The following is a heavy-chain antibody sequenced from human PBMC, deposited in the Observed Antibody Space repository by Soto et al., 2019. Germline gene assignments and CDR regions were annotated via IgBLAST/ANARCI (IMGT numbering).Heavy chain of an antibody. V-gene: IGHV1-18*01. J-gene: IGHJ4*02. Sequence: QVQLVQSGAEVKKPGASVKVSCKASGYTFTSYGISWVRQAPGQGHEWMGWISAYNGNTNYAQNLQGRVNMTTDTPTGIANLEPGSLGSDEPAVYYCARVGLGNIVATDFEYWGQGTLVAFSS. CDR1: GYTFTSYG. CDR2: ISAYNGNT. D-gene: IGHD5-12*01. CDR3: ARVGLGNIVATDFEY.